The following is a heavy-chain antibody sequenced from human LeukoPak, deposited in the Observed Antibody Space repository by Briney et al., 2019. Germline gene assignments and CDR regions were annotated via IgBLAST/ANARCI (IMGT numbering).Heavy chain of an antibody. CDR3: ARDPSNTSGWKTWFDP. D-gene: IGHD6-19*01. J-gene: IGHJ5*02. CDR2: ISAYNGDT. CDR1: GYTFNSHG. V-gene: IGHV1-18*04. Sequence: ASVKVSCKASGYTFNSHGISWVRQAPGQGLEWMGWISAYNGDTNYAQKFQGRVTLTTNRTTSTAYLELRSLRSDDTAVYYCARDPSNTSGWKTWFDPWGQGTLVTVSS.